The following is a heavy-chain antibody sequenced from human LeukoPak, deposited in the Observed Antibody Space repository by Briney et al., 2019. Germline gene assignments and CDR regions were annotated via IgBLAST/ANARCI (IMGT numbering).Heavy chain of an antibody. CDR2: ISWNSGSI. D-gene: IGHD3-22*01. J-gene: IGHJ6*02. CDR1: GGSISSYY. Sequence: LSLTCTVSGGSISSYYWSWIRQPPGKGLEWVSGISWNSGSIGYADSVKGRFTISRDNAKNSLYLQMNSLRAEDTALYYCAKDITPYYYDSSGRPDVWGQGTTVTVSS. V-gene: IGHV3-9*01. CDR3: AKDITPYYYDSSGRPDV.